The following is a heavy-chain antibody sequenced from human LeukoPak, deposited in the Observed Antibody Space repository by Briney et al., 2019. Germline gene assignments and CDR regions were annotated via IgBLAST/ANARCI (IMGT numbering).Heavy chain of an antibody. CDR2: IKQDGSER. CDR1: GFTFRSFW. V-gene: IGHV3-7*01. Sequence: PGRSLRLSCAASGFTFRSFWMSWVRQAPGKGLEWVANIKQDGSERYYMDSVKGRFTISRDNAKNSLYLRLSSLRAEDTAVYYCAREPYYYYYYMDVWGKGTTVTVSS. CDR3: AREPYYYYYYMDV. J-gene: IGHJ6*03.